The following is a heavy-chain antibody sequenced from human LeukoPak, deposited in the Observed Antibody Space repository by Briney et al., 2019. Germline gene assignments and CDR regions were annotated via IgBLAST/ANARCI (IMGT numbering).Heavy chain of an antibody. D-gene: IGHD1-20*01. CDR2: IYTSGST. V-gene: IGHV4-61*02. CDR3: AGDPNWNDVGY. CDR1: GGSISSGSYY. Sequence: SETLSLTCTVSGGSISSGSYYWSWIRQPAGKGLEWIGRIYTSGSTNYNPSLKSRVTMSLDTSRNQFSLNLTSVSAADTAVYYCAGDPNWNDVGYWGQGTLVTVSS. J-gene: IGHJ4*02.